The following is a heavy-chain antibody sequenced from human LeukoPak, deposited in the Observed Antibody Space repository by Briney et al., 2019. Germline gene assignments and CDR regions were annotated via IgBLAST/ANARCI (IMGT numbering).Heavy chain of an antibody. D-gene: IGHD4-17*01. J-gene: IGHJ4*02. V-gene: IGHV4-34*01. CDR3: ASSSHYGDPPYYYFDY. CDR1: GGSISSYY. CDR2: INHSGST. Sequence: SETLSLTCTVSGGSISSYYWSWIRQPPGKGLEWIGEINHSGSTNYNPSLKSRVTISVDTSKNQFSLKLSSVTAADTAVYYCASSSHYGDPPYYYFDYWGQGTLVTVSS.